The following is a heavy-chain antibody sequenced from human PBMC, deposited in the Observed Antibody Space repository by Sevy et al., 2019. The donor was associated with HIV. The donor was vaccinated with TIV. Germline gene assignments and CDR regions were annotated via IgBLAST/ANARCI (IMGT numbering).Heavy chain of an antibody. CDR2: IRYDGSNK. V-gene: IGHV3-30*02. Sequence: GGSLRLSCAASGFTFSSYGMHWVRQAPGKGLEWVAFIRYDGSNKYYAESVKGRFTISRDNSKNTLYLQMNSLRAEDVVVYYCAKSEGSYVYYYYGMDVGGQGTTVTVSS. CDR3: AKSEGSYVYYYYGMDV. D-gene: IGHD3-16*01. CDR1: GFTFSSYG. J-gene: IGHJ6*02.